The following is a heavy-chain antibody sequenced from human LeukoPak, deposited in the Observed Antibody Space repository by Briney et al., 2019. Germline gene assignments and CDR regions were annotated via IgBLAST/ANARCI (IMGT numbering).Heavy chain of an antibody. CDR2: IKQDGSEK. D-gene: IGHD3-9*01. CDR1: GFTFNRYW. CDR3: ARTLRYFDWLSVGYFDY. J-gene: IGHJ4*02. Sequence: GGSLRLSCAASGFTFNRYWMSWVRQAPGKGLEWVANIKQDGSEKYYVDSVKGRFTISRDNAKNSLYLQMNSLRAEDTAVYYCARTLRYFDWLSVGYFDYWGQGTLVTVSS. V-gene: IGHV3-7*01.